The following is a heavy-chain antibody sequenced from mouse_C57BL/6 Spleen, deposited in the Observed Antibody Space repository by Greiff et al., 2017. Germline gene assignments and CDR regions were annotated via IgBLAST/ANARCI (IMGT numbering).Heavy chain of an antibody. D-gene: IGHD1-1*01. Sequence: EVQVVESEGGLVQPGSSMKLSCTASGFTFSDYYMAWVRQVPEKGLEWVANINYDGSSTYYLDSLKSRFIISRDNAKNILYLQMSSLKSEDTATYYCAREPDYGSSYWYFDVWGTGTTVTVSS. J-gene: IGHJ1*03. CDR1: GFTFSDYY. CDR3: AREPDYGSSYWYFDV. V-gene: IGHV5-16*01. CDR2: INYDGSST.